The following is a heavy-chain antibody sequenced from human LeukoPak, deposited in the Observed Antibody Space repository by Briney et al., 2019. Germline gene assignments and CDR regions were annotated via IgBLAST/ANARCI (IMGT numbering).Heavy chain of an antibody. J-gene: IGHJ4*02. CDR1: GFAFSSYS. D-gene: IGHD3-22*01. V-gene: IGHV3-21*01. Sequence: GGSLRLSFSASGFAFSSYSVNSGRQAPGKGLEWVSSVIRSSGYIYSAASIKSRFNISRDKAKISLYLQMNSLRAEDTAVYYCARSTYYYDSSGYRGLYYFDYWGQGTLVTVSS. CDR2: VIRSSGYI. CDR3: ARSTYYYDSSGYRGLYYFDY.